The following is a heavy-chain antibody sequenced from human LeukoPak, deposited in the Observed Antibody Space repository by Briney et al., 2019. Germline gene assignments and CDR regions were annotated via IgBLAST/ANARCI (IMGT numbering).Heavy chain of an antibody. CDR2: ISTSSSSSYI. Sequence: KPGGSLRLSCAASGFTFSSYSMNWVRQAPGKGLEWVSSISTSSSSSYIYYADSVEGRFTISRDNAKNSLYLQMNSLRAEDTAVYYCARDGGDYGDPRDYYYYYGMDVWGQGTTVTVSS. CDR1: GFTFSSYS. CDR3: ARDGGDYGDPRDYYYYYGMDV. D-gene: IGHD4-17*01. V-gene: IGHV3-21*06. J-gene: IGHJ6*02.